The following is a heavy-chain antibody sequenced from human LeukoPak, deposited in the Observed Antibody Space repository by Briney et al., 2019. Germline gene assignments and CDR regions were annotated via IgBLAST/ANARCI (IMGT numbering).Heavy chain of an antibody. D-gene: IGHD3-3*01. CDR2: IIPIFGTA. CDR1: GYTLTELS. V-gene: IGHV1-69*13. J-gene: IGHJ6*02. CDR3: GRNYDFWSGYGYYYYGMDV. Sequence: SVKVSCKVSGYTLTELSMHWVRQAPGQGLEWMGGIIPIFGTANYAQKFQGRVTITADESTSTAYMELSSLRSEDTAVYYCGRNYDFWSGYGYYYYGMDVWGQGTTVTVSS.